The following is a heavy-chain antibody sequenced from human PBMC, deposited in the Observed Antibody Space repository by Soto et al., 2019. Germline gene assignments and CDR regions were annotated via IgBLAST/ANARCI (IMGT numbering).Heavy chain of an antibody. CDR2: IIPIFGTA. D-gene: IGHD1-26*01. CDR1: GGTFSSYS. CDR3: ARDGGRHSGGIDY. J-gene: IGHJ4*02. Sequence: QVQLVQSGAEVKKPGSSVKVSCKASGGTFSSYSINWVRQAPGQWLEWMGEIIPIFGTANYAQKFQVRVTITADESTRTAYMELSSLRSEDTAVYYCARDGGRHSGGIDYWGQGTLVTVSS. V-gene: IGHV1-69*01.